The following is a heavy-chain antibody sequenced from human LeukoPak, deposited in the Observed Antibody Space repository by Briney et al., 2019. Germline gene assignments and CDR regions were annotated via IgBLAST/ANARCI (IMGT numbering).Heavy chain of an antibody. Sequence: SETLSLTCTVTGGSISSYYWSWIRQPPGKGLEWIGYISYTGSTNYNPSLERRVTISVDTSKNQFSLKLNSVTAADTAVYYCARALASGRLPYFDYWGQGTLVTVSS. CDR3: ARALASGRLPYFDY. V-gene: IGHV4-59*01. J-gene: IGHJ4*02. CDR1: GGSISSYY. D-gene: IGHD5-12*01. CDR2: ISYTGST.